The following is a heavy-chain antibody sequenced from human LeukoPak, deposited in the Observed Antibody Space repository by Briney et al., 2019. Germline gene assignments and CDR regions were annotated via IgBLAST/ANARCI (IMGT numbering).Heavy chain of an antibody. CDR1: GYTFTGYY. CDR2: VNPNSGGT. D-gene: IGHD5-12*01. V-gene: IGHV1-2*02. CDR3: ARDWRIVATGVCGY. J-gene: IGHJ4*02. Sequence: ASVKVSCKASGYTFTGYYMHWVRQAPGQGLECMGWVNPNSGGTNYAQKFQGRVTMTRDTSISTAYMELSRLRSDDTAVYYCARDWRIVATGVCGYWGQGTLVTVSS.